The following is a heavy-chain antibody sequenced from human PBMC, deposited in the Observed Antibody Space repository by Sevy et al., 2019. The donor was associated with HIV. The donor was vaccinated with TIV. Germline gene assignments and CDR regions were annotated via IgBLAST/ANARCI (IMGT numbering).Heavy chain of an antibody. V-gene: IGHV4-39*01. Sequence: SETLSLTCTVSGASISRSSYDWGWIRQPPGKGLEWVGSIIYSGRTQYNPALNSRVTIYADTSKNQFSLTLSSVTVADTAVYYCARHGGLVDRAFDFWGQGALVTVSS. CDR2: IIYSGRT. CDR3: ARHGGLVDRAFDF. CDR1: GASISRSSYD. J-gene: IGHJ4*02. D-gene: IGHD3-10*01.